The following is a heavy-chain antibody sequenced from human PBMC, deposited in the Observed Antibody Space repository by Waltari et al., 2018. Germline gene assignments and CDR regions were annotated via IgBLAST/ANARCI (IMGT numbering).Heavy chain of an antibody. Sequence: QVQLQESGPGLVKPSQTLSLTCTVSGGSISSGGYYWSWIRQHPGKGLEWIGYIYYSWSTYYNPSLKSRVTISVDTSKNQFSLKLSSVTAADTAVYYCARGNYDILTGYYLNWFDPWGQGTLVTVSS. CDR1: GGSISSGGYY. D-gene: IGHD3-9*01. J-gene: IGHJ5*02. CDR2: IYYSWST. V-gene: IGHV4-31*03. CDR3: ARGNYDILTGYYLNWFDP.